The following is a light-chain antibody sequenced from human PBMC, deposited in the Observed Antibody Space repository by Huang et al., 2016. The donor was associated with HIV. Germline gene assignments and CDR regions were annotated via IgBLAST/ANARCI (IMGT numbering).Light chain of an antibody. Sequence: EIVMTQSPATLSVSPGERATLPCSASQSVSSNLAWYQQKPGQPPRLLIYGASTRATGIPARFSGSGSGTEFTLTISSLQSEDFAVYYCQQYNNWPPWTFGQGTKVEIK. CDR1: QSVSSN. CDR2: GAS. J-gene: IGKJ1*01. V-gene: IGKV3-15*01. CDR3: QQYNNWPPWT.